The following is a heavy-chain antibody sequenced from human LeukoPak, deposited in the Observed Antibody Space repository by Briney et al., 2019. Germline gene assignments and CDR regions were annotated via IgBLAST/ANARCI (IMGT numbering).Heavy chain of an antibody. CDR3: AKDALLWFGELLETVGY. CDR1: GFTFSSYS. CDR2: ISSSSSTI. V-gene: IGHV3-48*01. D-gene: IGHD3-10*01. J-gene: IGHJ4*02. Sequence: GGSLRLSCAAPGFTFSSYSMNWVRQAPGKGLEWVSYISSSSSTIYYADSVKGRFTISRDNSKNTLYLQMNSLRAEDTAVYYCAKDALLWFGELLETVGYWGQGTLVTVSS.